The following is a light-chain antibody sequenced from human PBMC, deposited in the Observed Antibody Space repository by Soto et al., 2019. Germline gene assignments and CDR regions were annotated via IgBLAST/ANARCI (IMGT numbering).Light chain of an antibody. CDR3: QSYGSSLSRV. CDR2: GNS. V-gene: IGLV1-40*01. Sequence: QAVVTQPPSVSGAPGQRVTISCTGSSSNIGAGYDVHWYQQLPGTAPKLLIYGNSNRPSGVPDRFSGSKSGTSASLAITGLQAEEEADYYCQSYGSSLSRVFGGGTKLTVL. CDR1: SSNIGAGYD. J-gene: IGLJ2*01.